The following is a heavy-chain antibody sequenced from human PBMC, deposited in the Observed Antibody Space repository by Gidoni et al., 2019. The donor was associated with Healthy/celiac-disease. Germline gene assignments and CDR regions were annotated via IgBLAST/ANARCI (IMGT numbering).Heavy chain of an antibody. CDR1: GFTVSSNY. Sequence: EVQLVESGGGFIQPGGSLRLSCAASGFTVSSNYMSWVRQAPGKGLEWVSVIYSGGSTYYADSVKCRFTISRDNANNALYRQMNILRAEDTAVYYCARDYYYDSSGEYYYYGMDVWGQGTTVTVSS. CDR3: ARDYYYDSSGEYYYYGMDV. D-gene: IGHD3-22*01. CDR2: IYSGGST. V-gene: IGHV3-53*01. J-gene: IGHJ6*02.